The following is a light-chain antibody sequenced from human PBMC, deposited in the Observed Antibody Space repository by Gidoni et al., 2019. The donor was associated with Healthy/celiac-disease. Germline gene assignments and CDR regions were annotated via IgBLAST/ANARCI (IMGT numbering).Light chain of an antibody. Sequence: ALKLTQSPSSLSAAVGDRVTITCRASQGISSALAWYQQKPGKAPKLLIYDASSLESGVPARFSGSGSGTYFTLTISSLQPEDFATYDGQQFQSYPLTFGGGTKVEIK. V-gene: IGKV1-13*02. J-gene: IGKJ4*01. CDR1: QGISSA. CDR2: DAS. CDR3: QQFQSYPLT.